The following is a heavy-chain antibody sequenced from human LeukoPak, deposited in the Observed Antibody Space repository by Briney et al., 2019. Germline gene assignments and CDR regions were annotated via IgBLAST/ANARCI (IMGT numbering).Heavy chain of an antibody. Sequence: SETLSLTCTVSGGSISSYYWSWIRQPAGKGLEWIGRIYTSGSTNYNPSLKSRVTMSVDTSKNQFSLKLSSVTAADTAVYYCARLGIVVVPAAEPWDYYCYYYMDVWGKGTTVTVSS. D-gene: IGHD2-2*03. J-gene: IGHJ6*03. CDR2: IYTSGST. V-gene: IGHV4-4*07. CDR3: ARLGIVVVPAAEPWDYYCYYYMDV. CDR1: GGSISSYY.